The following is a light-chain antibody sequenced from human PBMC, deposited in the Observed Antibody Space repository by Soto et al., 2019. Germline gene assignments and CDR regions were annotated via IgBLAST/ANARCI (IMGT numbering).Light chain of an antibody. Sequence: DLDVTQSPTSPSAAVVDQASISFRASQSISGDLNWYKQKPGKAPKLLIYAASSLQSGVPSRFSGSGSGTDFTLSISSLQPEDFATYYCQQSYSTPQFGQGTKVDI. CDR3: QQSYSTPQ. J-gene: IGKJ1*01. V-gene: IGKV1-39*01. CDR2: AAS. CDR1: QSISGD.